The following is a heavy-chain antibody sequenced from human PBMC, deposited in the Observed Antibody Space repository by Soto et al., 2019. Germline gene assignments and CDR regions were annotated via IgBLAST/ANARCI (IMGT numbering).Heavy chain of an antibody. D-gene: IGHD2-2*01. Sequence: SDTLSLTCNVSGGSISIYYWSWIRQPPGKGLEYIGHVYNSGSTIHSPSLKSRATISVDTSKNQFSLKLTSVTAADTAVYYCAGGSSLCWECFHHWGQGILVTVSS. J-gene: IGHJ1*01. CDR3: AGGSSLCWECFHH. CDR2: VYNSGST. V-gene: IGHV4-59*01. CDR1: GGSISIYY.